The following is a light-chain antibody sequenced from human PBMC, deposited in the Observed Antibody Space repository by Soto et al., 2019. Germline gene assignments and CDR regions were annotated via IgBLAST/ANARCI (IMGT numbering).Light chain of an antibody. J-gene: IGKJ5*01. Sequence: EIVLTQSPGTLSLSPGERATLSCRASQSVSSSYLAWYQQKPGQAPRLLIHGASSRATGIPDRISGSGSGTDFTLTISRLEPEDFAVYYWQQYGSSPITFGQGTRLEI. CDR2: GAS. CDR1: QSVSSSY. CDR3: QQYGSSPIT. V-gene: IGKV3-20*01.